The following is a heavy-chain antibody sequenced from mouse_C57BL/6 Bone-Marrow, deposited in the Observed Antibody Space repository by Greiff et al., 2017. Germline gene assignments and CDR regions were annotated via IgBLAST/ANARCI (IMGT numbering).Heavy chain of an antibody. CDR3: ARVTTVVATGWYFDV. CDR2: IYPGDGGT. J-gene: IGHJ1*03. CDR1: GYAFSSYW. Sequence: VQLQESGAELVKPGASVKISCKASGYAFSSYWMNWVKQRPGKGLEWIGQIYPGDGGTNYNGKFKGKATLTAAKSSSPAYIQLSSLTSADSAVYFCARVTTVVATGWYFDVWGTGTTVTVSS. D-gene: IGHD1-1*01. V-gene: IGHV1-80*01.